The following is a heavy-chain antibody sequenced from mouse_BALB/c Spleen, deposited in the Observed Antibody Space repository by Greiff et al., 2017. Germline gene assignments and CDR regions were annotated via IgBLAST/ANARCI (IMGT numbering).Heavy chain of an antibody. J-gene: IGHJ3*01. V-gene: IGHV1-14*01. CDR1: GYTFTSYV. D-gene: IGHD2-3*01. CDR3: ARGDWDGYYVPFAY. CDR2: INPYNDGT. Sequence: EVKLMESGPELVKPGASVKMSCKASGYTFTSYVMHWVKQKPGQGLEWIGYINPYNDGTKYNEKFKGKATLTSDKSSSTAYMELSSLTSEDSAVYYCARGDWDGYYVPFAYWGQGTLVTVSA.